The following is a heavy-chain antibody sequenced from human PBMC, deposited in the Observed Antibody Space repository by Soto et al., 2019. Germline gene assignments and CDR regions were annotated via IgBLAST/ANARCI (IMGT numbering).Heavy chain of an antibody. CDR1: GFSFSSYA. CDR2: ISSYGNKA. D-gene: IGHD6-13*01. V-gene: IGHV3-64*04. Sequence: PGGSLRLSCSASGFSFSSYAMHWVRQAPGKGLEYVSVISSYGNKAFYADSVKGRFTISRDNSKNTLYLQMNSLKDEDTAVYYCAKDRVGSSGTKYYDYYGMDVWGQGTTVTVSS. J-gene: IGHJ6*01. CDR3: AKDRVGSSGTKYYDYYGMDV.